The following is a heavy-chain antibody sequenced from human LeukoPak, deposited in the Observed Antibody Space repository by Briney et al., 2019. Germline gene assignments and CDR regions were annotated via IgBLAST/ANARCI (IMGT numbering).Heavy chain of an antibody. J-gene: IGHJ4*02. Sequence: ETLSLTCTVSGGSISSYYWSWIRQPAGKGLEWVSAISGSGGSTYYADSVKGRFTISRDNSKNTLYLQMNSLRAEDTAVYYCAKGGGYSRPIDYWGQGTLVTVSS. CDR3: AKGGGYSRPIDY. V-gene: IGHV3-23*01. CDR1: GGSISSYY. CDR2: ISGSGGST. D-gene: IGHD2-21*01.